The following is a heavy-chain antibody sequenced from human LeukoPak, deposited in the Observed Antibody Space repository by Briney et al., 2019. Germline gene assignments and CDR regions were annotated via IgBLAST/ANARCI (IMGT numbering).Heavy chain of an antibody. D-gene: IGHD1-1*01. Sequence: GGSLRLSCTVSGFTFHDFAMTWVRQAPGKGLEWVGFIRRRAYGGTKDYAASVKGRFSISIDESKNIAYLQMNSLKTEDTAMYFCSRDSHGDDVYDYWGQGTLVTVSS. V-gene: IGHV3-49*04. CDR3: SRDSHGDDVYDY. CDR1: GFTFHDFA. J-gene: IGHJ4*02. CDR2: IRRRAYGGTK.